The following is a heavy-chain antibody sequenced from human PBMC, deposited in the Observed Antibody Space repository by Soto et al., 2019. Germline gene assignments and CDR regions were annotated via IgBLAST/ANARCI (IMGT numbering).Heavy chain of an antibody. J-gene: IGHJ6*03. V-gene: IGHV3-23*01. Sequence: PVGSLRLSCAASGLTCSSYAMSWVRQAPGKGLEWVSAISGSGGSTYYADSVKGRFTISRDNSKNTLYLQMNSLRAEDTAVYYCAKVTDYYYYYYMDVWGKGTTVTVSS. CDR3: AKVTDYYYYYYMDV. CDR1: GLTCSSYA. CDR2: ISGSGGST.